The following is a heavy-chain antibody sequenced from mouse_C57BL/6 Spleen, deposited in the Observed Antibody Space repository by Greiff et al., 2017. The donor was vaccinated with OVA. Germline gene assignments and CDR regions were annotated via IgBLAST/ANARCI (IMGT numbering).Heavy chain of an antibody. CDR2: IDPSDSYT. CDR1: GYTFTSYW. D-gene: IGHD1-1*01. J-gene: IGHJ2*01. CDR3: ARRVTTVVDYFDY. V-gene: IGHV1-50*01. Sequence: QVQLQQPGAELVKPGASVKLSCKASGYTFTSYWMQWVKQRPGQGLEWIGEIDPSDSYTNYNQKFKGKATLTVDTSSSTAYMQLSSLTSEDSAVYCCARRVTTVVDYFDYWGQGTTLTVSS.